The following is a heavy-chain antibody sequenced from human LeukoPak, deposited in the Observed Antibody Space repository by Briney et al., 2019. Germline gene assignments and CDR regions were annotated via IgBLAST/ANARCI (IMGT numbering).Heavy chain of an antibody. CDR3: ARDASHFDSSGYFHNYYYGMDV. V-gene: IGHV3-48*03. J-gene: IGHJ6*02. CDR1: GSTLSSHP. D-gene: IGHD3-22*01. Sequence: TGGSLRLSCAASGSTLSSHPMNWVRQAPGKGLEWVSYIGNDGRMMYYADSVKGRFTISRDSAKNSLYLQMNSLGADDTAVYYCARDASHFDSSGYFHNYYYGMDVWGQGTTVTVSS. CDR2: IGNDGRMM.